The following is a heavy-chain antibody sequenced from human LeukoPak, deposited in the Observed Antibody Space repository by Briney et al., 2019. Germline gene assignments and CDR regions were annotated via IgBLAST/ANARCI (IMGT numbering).Heavy chain of an antibody. J-gene: IGHJ2*01. Sequence: GESLKISCQASGYTFTSYWIGWVRQLPGKGLECMGIIYPDDSDTTYSPSFQGQVTISADKSFSTAYLQWSSLKASDTAIYYCARLGGDTYYFGSASYPNWYFDLWGRGTLVTVSS. CDR1: GYTFTSYW. CDR3: ARLGGDTYYFGSASYPNWYFDL. V-gene: IGHV5-51*01. D-gene: IGHD3-10*01. CDR2: IYPDDSDT.